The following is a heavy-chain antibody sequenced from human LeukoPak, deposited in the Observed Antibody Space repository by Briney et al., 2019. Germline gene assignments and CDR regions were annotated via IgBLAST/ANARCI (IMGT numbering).Heavy chain of an antibody. D-gene: IGHD3-3*01. CDR2: IYYSGST. CDR1: GGSISSYY. Sequence: PSETLSLTCTVSGGSISSYYWSWIRQPPGKGLEWIGYIYYSGSTNYNPSLKSRVTISVDTSKNQFSLKLSSVTAADTAVYYCARIERTIFGVVIIASWGQGTLVTVSS. V-gene: IGHV4-59*12. J-gene: IGHJ5*02. CDR3: ARIERTIFGVVIIAS.